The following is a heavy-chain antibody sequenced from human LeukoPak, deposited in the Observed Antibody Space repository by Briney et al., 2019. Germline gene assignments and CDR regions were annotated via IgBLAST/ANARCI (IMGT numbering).Heavy chain of an antibody. J-gene: IGHJ3*02. Sequence: SVKVSCKASGGTFSSYAISWVRQAPGQGLEWMGGIIPIFGTANYAQKFQGRVMITADESTSTAYMELSSLRSEDTAVYYCATGLSSWYSDAFDIWGQGTMVTVSS. CDR1: GGTFSSYA. CDR2: IIPIFGTA. D-gene: IGHD6-13*01. V-gene: IGHV1-69*13. CDR3: ATGLSSWYSDAFDI.